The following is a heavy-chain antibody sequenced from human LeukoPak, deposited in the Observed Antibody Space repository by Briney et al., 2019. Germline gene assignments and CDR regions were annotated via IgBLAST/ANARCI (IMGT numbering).Heavy chain of an antibody. V-gene: IGHV3-30*04. CDR1: GFTFSSYA. CDR2: ISYDGSNK. J-gene: IGHJ4*02. Sequence: GGSLRLSCAASGFTFSSYAMHWVRQAPGKGLEWVAVISYDGSNKYYADSVRGRFTISRDNSKNTLYLQMNSLRAEDTAVYYCARYYYYDSSGGLDYWGQGTLVTVSS. D-gene: IGHD3-22*01. CDR3: ARYYYYDSSGGLDY.